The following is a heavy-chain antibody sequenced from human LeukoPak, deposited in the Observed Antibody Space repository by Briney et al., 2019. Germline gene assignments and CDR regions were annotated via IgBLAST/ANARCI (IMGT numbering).Heavy chain of an antibody. D-gene: IGHD3-22*01. Sequence: GGSLRLSCAASGFTVSSNYMRWVRQAPGKGLEWVSVIYSGGSTYYADSVKGRFTISRDNAKNTLYLQMNSLRAEDTAVYYCARVTYYYDSSGYDAFDIWGQGTMVTVSS. J-gene: IGHJ3*02. CDR1: GFTVSSNY. CDR3: ARVTYYYDSSGYDAFDI. V-gene: IGHV3-66*02. CDR2: IYSGGST.